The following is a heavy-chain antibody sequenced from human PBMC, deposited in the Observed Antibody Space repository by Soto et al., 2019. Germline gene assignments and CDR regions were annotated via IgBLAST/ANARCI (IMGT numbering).Heavy chain of an antibody. CDR2: ISSSSSYI. V-gene: IGHV3-21*01. Sequence: EVQLVESGGGLVKPGGSLRLSCAASGFTFSSYSMNWVRQAPGKGLEWVSSISSSSSYIYYADSVKGRFTISRDNAKNSLYLQMIILRAEDSAFYYCARDARAAEYIESCGYYYYEIDVWGQGNTVTV. J-gene: IGHJ6*01. CDR1: GFTFSSYS. D-gene: IGHD6-6*01. CDR3: ARDARAAEYIESCGYYYYEIDV.